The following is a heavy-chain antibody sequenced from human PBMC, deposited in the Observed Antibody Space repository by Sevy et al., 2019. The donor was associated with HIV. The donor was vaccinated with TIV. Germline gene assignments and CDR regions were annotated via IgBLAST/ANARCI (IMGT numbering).Heavy chain of an antibody. V-gene: IGHV3-23*01. J-gene: IGHJ4*02. CDR2: ISGSGGST. D-gene: IGHD3-3*01. CDR1: GFTFSSYA. CDR3: VRGLDFWSGYYRYY. Sequence: GGSLRLSCAASGFTFSSYAMSWVRQAPGKGLEWVSAISGSGGSTYYADSVKGRFTISRDNSKNTLYLQMNSLRAEDTAVYYCVRGLDFWSGYYRYYWGQRTLVTVSS.